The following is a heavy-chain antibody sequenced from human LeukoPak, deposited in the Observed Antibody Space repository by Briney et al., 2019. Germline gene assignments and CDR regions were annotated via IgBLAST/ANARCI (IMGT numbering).Heavy chain of an antibody. CDR3: ARGPRDYYDSSGYSDY. Sequence: GESLKISCKGSGYSFTSYWIGWVRQMPGKGLEWMGIIYPGDSDTRYSPSFQGQVTISADKSISTAYLQWSSLKASDTAMYYCARGPRDYYDSSGYSDYWGQGTPVTVSS. D-gene: IGHD3-22*01. CDR1: GYSFTSYW. J-gene: IGHJ4*02. V-gene: IGHV5-51*01. CDR2: IYPGDSDT.